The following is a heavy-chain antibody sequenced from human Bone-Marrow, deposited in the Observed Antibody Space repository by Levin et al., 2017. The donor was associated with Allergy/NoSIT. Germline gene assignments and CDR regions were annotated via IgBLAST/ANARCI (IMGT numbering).Heavy chain of an antibody. CDR1: GFTFSSYF. D-gene: IGHD3-10*01. CDR3: LVQGVNSGVDI. CDR2: IGGSGGSTT. Sequence: GESLKISCAASGFTFSSYFMSWVRQAPGKGLEWVSAIGGSGGSTTHYADSVKGRFTISRDNSKNSLYLQTNSLRAEDTAVYYGLVQGVNSGVDIWGQGTMVTVSS. V-gene: IGHV3-23*01. J-gene: IGHJ3*02.